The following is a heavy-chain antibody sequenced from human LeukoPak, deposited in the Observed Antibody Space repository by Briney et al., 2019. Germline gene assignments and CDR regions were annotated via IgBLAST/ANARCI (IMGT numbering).Heavy chain of an antibody. Sequence: PSETLSLTCTVSGGSISSSSYYWGWIRQPPGKGLEWIGSIYYSGSTYYNPSLKSRVTISVDTSKNQFSLKLSSVTAADTAVYYCARESATGDSYWGQGTLVTVSS. CDR1: GGSISSSSYY. D-gene: IGHD7-27*01. J-gene: IGHJ4*02. V-gene: IGHV4-39*07. CDR2: IYYSGST. CDR3: ARESATGDSY.